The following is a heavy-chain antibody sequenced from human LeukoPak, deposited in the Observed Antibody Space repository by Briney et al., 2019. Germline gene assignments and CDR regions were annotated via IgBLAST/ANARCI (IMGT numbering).Heavy chain of an antibody. J-gene: IGHJ6*02. CDR1: GFTFTSYG. V-gene: IGHV3-30*02. CDR3: AKDPGYCGGDCYSAYYYYYYGMDV. Sequence: GGSLRLSCAASGFTFTSYGMHWVRQAPGKGLEWVAVIWYDGSKKYYADPVKGRFTISRDNSKNTLYLQMNSLRAEDTAVYYCAKDPGYCGGDCYSAYYYYYYGMDVWGQGTTVTVSS. CDR2: IWYDGSKK. D-gene: IGHD2-21*02.